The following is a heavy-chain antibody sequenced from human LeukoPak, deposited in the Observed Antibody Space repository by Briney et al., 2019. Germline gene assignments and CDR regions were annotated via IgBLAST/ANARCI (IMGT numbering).Heavy chain of an antibody. Sequence: LETLSLTCAVYGGSFSGYYWSWIRLPPGKGLEWIGEINHSGSTNYNPSLKSRVTISVDTSKNQFSLKLSSVTAADTAVYYCARGRQVVAATLTRRRFFDYWGQGTLVTVSS. V-gene: IGHV4-34*01. CDR1: GGSFSGYY. CDR3: ARGRQVVAATLTRRRFFDY. J-gene: IGHJ4*02. D-gene: IGHD2-15*01. CDR2: INHSGST.